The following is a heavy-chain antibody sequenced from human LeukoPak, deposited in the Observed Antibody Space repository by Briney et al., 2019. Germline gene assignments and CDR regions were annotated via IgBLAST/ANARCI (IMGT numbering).Heavy chain of an antibody. Sequence: GSSVKVSCKASGGTFSSYAISWVRQAPGQGLEWMGRIIPILGIANYAQKFQGRVTITADKSTSTAYMELSSLRAEDTAVYYCARGLYYGPGSYAYWGQGTLVTVSS. V-gene: IGHV1-69*04. D-gene: IGHD3-10*01. CDR3: ARGLYYGPGSYAY. J-gene: IGHJ4*02. CDR2: IIPILGIA. CDR1: GGTFSSYA.